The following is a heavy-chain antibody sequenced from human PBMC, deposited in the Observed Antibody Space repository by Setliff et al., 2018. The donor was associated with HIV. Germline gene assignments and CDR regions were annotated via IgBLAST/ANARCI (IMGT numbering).Heavy chain of an antibody. CDR3: ARGIISRVGAFDI. J-gene: IGHJ3*02. CDR2: INHSGST. V-gene: IGHV4-34*01. Sequence: PSETLSLTCAVYGGSFNGYSWTWIRQPPGKGLEWIGGINHSGSTNYNPSLKSRVTISVDTSKSQFSLRLNSVTATDTALYYCARGIISRVGAFDIWGQGTMVTVSS. D-gene: IGHD3-3*02. CDR1: GGSFNGYS.